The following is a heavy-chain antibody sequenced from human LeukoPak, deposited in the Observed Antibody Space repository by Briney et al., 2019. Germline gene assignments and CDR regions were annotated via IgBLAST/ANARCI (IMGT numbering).Heavy chain of an antibody. V-gene: IGHV3-53*01. Sequence: PGGSLRLSCAASGFSFSTSSMNWVRQAPGKGLEWVSVIYSGGSTYYADSVKGRFTISRDNSKNTLYLQMNSLRAEDTAVYYCARGKGAWGQGTLVTVSS. J-gene: IGHJ5*02. CDR2: IYSGGST. CDR1: GFSFSTSS. CDR3: ARGKGA.